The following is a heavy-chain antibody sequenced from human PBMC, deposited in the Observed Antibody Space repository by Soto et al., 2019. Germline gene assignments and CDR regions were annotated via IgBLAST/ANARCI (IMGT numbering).Heavy chain of an antibody. CDR1: GFTLSSYA. Sequence: GGSMRLSCAASGFTLSSYAMSWVRQAPGKGLEWVSAISGSGGSTYYADSVKGRFTISRDNSKNTLYLQMNSLRAEDTAVYYCAKDGCRGGGCYYYVHVFEIWGQGTMVTVSS. J-gene: IGHJ3*02. CDR2: ISGSGGST. CDR3: AKDGCRGGGCYYYVHVFEI. V-gene: IGHV3-23*01. D-gene: IGHD2-15*01.